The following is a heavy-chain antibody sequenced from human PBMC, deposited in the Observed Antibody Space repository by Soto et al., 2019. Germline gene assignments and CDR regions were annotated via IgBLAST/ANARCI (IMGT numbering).Heavy chain of an antibody. Sequence: GGSLRLSCAVSGFTVSSNYMSWVRQVPGKGLEWVSFIYSGGTTNYADSVKGRFTISRDNSKNTLYLQMNSLRAEDTAVYYCARHLRLIGFGEYDHWGQGTPVSVSS. CDR1: GFTVSSNY. V-gene: IGHV3-66*04. CDR3: ARHLRLIGFGEYDH. CDR2: IYSGGTT. D-gene: IGHD3-10*01. J-gene: IGHJ4*02.